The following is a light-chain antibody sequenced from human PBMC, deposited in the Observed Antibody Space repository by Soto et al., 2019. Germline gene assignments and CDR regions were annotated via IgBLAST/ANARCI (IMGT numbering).Light chain of an antibody. J-gene: IGKJ5*01. Sequence: EIVLTHSPYTLSLSPVDISALSCGAIQSVRSERLAWYQQKRGQAPTLLIFDASSRASGTPERFSGSGSGTDFTLTISRLEPEDFAVYYCQEYDGAPPITFGLGTRLEIK. CDR2: DAS. CDR3: QEYDGAPPIT. CDR1: QSVRSER. V-gene: IGKV3-20*01.